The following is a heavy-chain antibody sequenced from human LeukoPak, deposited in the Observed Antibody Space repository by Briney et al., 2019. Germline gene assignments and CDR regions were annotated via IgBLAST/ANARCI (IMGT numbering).Heavy chain of an antibody. CDR3: ARDGYSSGWTDC. CDR1: RGSFSNYC. Sequence: PSETLSLTATVARGSFSNYCWTWIRQPPGKGLEWIGCINYRGNTNHNPSLKNRVSMSVDMSKNQFSLKLRSVTAADTAVYFRARDGYSSGWTDCWGQGTLVTVSS. CDR2: INYRGNT. D-gene: IGHD6-19*01. V-gene: IGHV4-59*01. J-gene: IGHJ4*02.